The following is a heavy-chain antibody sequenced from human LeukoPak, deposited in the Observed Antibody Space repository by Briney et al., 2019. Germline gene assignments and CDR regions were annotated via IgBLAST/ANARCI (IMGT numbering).Heavy chain of an antibody. CDR1: GYTFTSYD. Sequence: ASVKVSCKASGYTFTSYDINWVRHATGQGLELVGWMNPNSSNTSYAQKFQGRVTMTRNTSISTHYMQLSSPVSADTAVDYCARGQLQRSITMVRGVIVYGGYFDYWGDGALGTVSS. CDR3: ARGQLQRSITMVRGVIVYGGYFDY. J-gene: IGHJ4*01. V-gene: IGHV1-8*01. D-gene: IGHD3-10*01. CDR2: MNPNSSNT.